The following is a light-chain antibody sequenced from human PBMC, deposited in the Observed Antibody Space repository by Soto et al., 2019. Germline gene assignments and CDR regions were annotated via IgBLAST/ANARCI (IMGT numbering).Light chain of an antibody. Sequence: ELVMMQSPATLSVSPRAIATLSCRASQALGNNLAWYQHKPGQAPRLLIYGASTRATGVPVRFSGSGSETEFTLSISSLQSDDLAVYYCQQYTNWPYTFGQGTNLEIE. J-gene: IGKJ2*01. CDR2: GAS. CDR3: QQYTNWPYT. V-gene: IGKV3-15*01. CDR1: QALGNN.